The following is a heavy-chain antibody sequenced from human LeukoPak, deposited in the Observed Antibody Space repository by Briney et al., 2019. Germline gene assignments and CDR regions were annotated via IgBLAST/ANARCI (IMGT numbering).Heavy chain of an antibody. CDR1: GYTFTSYA. CDR2: INTNTGNP. Sequence: ASVKISCEASGYTFTSYAMNWVRQAPGQGLEWMGWINTNTGNPTYAQGFTGRFVFSLDTSVSTAYLQISSLKAEDTAVYYCARDREWELLMAWFDPWGQGTLVTVSS. CDR3: ARDREWELLMAWFDP. V-gene: IGHV7-4-1*02. J-gene: IGHJ5*02. D-gene: IGHD1-26*01.